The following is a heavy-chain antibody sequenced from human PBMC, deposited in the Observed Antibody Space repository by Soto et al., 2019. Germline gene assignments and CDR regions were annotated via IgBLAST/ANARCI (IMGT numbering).Heavy chain of an antibody. CDR1: GFTVSSNY. D-gene: IGHD3-22*01. Sequence: PGGSLRLSCAASGFTVSSNYMSWVRQAPGKGLEWVSVIYSGGSTYYADSVKGRFTISRDNSKNTLYLQLNSLRAEDTAVYYCAKDQDPDYYDTSGSSDWGQGTLVTVSS. J-gene: IGHJ4*02. CDR3: AKDQDPDYYDTSGSSD. CDR2: IYSGGST. V-gene: IGHV3-53*01.